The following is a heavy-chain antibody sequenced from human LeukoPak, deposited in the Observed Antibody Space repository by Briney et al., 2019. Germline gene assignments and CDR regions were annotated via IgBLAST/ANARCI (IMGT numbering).Heavy chain of an antibody. J-gene: IGHJ1*01. CDR2: INSDGSST. D-gene: IGHD6-19*01. Sequence: QPGGSLRLSCVASGFTFSSYWMHWVRQAPGKGLVWVSRINSDGSSTSYADSVKGRFTISRDNAKNTVYLQMNSLRAEDTAVYYCARVPRTVAGTKDAKYFQHWGQGTLVTVSS. CDR3: ARVPRTVAGTKDAKYFQH. CDR1: GFTFSSYW. V-gene: IGHV3-74*01.